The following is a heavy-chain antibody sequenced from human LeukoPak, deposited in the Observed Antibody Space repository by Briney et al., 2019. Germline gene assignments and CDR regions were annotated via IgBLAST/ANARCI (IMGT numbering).Heavy chain of an antibody. Sequence: PSETLSLTCTVSGGSISSYYWGWIRQPPGKGLEWIGYIYYSGRTNYNLSLKSRVTISVDTSKNQFSLKLSSVTAADTAVYYCATTFLYDSSGYRLDYWGQGTLVTVSS. J-gene: IGHJ4*02. V-gene: IGHV4-59*01. CDR1: GGSISSYY. D-gene: IGHD3-22*01. CDR2: IYYSGRT. CDR3: ATTFLYDSSGYRLDY.